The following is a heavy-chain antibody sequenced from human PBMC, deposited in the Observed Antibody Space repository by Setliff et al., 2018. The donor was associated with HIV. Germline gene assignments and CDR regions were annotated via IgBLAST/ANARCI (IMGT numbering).Heavy chain of an antibody. D-gene: IGHD2-15*01. CDR3: ARRRASSYKGTDY. CDR1: GDFFSSDYY. Sequence: SETLSLTCTVSGDFFSSDYYWGWIRQPPGKGLEWIGEINHSGSTNYNPSLKSRVTISVDTSKNQFSLKLSSVTAADTAVYYCARRRASSYKGTDYWGQGTLVTVSS. V-gene: IGHV4-34*01. J-gene: IGHJ4*02. CDR2: INHSGST.